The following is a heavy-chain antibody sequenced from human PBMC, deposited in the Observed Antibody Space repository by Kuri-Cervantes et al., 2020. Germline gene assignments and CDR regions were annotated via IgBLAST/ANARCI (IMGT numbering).Heavy chain of an antibody. V-gene: IGHV4-30-2*01. J-gene: IGHJ5*02. CDR3: ARGPSYPWFDP. CDR2: IYHSGTT. CDR1: GGSISSGAYS. Sequence: LRLSCAVSGGSISSGAYSWSWIRQPPGKGREWIGYIYHSGTTYYNPSLKSRVTISIDRSQNQFSLKLSSVTAADTAVYYCARGPSYPWFDPWGQGTLVTVSS.